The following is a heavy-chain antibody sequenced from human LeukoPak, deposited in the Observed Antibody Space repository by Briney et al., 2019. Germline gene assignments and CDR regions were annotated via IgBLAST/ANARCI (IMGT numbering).Heavy chain of an antibody. CDR2: IYYSGST. CDR1: GGSISSYY. Sequence: SETLSLTCTVSGGSISSYYWSWIRQPPGKGLEWIGYIYYSGSTNYNPSLKSRVTISVDTSKNQFSLKLSSVTAADTAVYYCARVPYYDILTGRGFDYWGQGTLVTVSS. D-gene: IGHD3-9*01. J-gene: IGHJ4*02. CDR3: ARVPYYDILTGRGFDY. V-gene: IGHV4-59*08.